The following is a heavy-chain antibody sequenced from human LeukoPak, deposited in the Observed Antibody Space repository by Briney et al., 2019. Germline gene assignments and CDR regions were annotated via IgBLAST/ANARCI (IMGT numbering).Heavy chain of an antibody. D-gene: IGHD2-21*01. CDR3: LWWVY. V-gene: IGHV3-15*01. CDR1: GFTFSTAW. Sequence: GGSLRLSCVASGFTFSTAWMSWLRQAPGKGLEWVGRIKSNSDGGTTDYAASVKGRFTISRDDSKNTVYLQMNSLKTEDTAVYYCLWWVYWGQGTLVTVSS. CDR2: IKSNSDGGTT. J-gene: IGHJ4*02.